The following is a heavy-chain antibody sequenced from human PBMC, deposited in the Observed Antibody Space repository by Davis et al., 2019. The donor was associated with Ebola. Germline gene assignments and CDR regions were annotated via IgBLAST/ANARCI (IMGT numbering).Heavy chain of an antibody. CDR3: ARDHMWTRGEVY. Sequence: ASVKVSCKASGYTFTSYDINWVRQATGQGLEWMGWMNPNSGNTGYAQKFQGRVTMTRNTSISTAYMELSSLRSEDTAVYYCARDHMWTRGEVYWGQGTLVTVSS. V-gene: IGHV1-8*01. D-gene: IGHD3-10*01. CDR2: MNPNSGNT. J-gene: IGHJ4*02. CDR1: GYTFTSYD.